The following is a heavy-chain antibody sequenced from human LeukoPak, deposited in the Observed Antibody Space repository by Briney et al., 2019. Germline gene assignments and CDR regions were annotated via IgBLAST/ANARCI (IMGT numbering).Heavy chain of an antibody. CDR2: IYYSGST. Sequence: SETLSLTCTVSGGSISSSSYYWGWIRQPPGKGLEWIGSIYYSGSTYYNPSLKSRVTISVDTSKNQFSLKLSSVTAADTAVYYCARAYYYDSSGRGPPYYFDYWGQGTLVTVSS. D-gene: IGHD3-22*01. CDR3: ARAYYYDSSGRGPPYYFDY. V-gene: IGHV4-39*07. CDR1: GGSISSSSYY. J-gene: IGHJ4*02.